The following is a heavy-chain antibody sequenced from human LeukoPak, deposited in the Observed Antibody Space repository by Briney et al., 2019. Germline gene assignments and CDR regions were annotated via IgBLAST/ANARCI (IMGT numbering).Heavy chain of an antibody. Sequence: GGSLRLSCAASGFTVITNDMTWGRQAPGKGLEWVSVLYSGGNTKYADSVQGRFTISRDNSKNTLYLEMNSLSPDDTAVYYCARGVEPLAANTLAYWGQGTLVTVSS. V-gene: IGHV3-53*01. CDR1: GFTVITND. CDR2: LYSGGNT. D-gene: IGHD1-14*01. CDR3: ARGVEPLAANTLAY. J-gene: IGHJ4*02.